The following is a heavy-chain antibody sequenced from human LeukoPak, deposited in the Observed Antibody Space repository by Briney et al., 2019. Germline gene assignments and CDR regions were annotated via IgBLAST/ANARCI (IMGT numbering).Heavy chain of an antibody. CDR3: ARHPRFYCSSTSCWGGAFDI. V-gene: IGHV4-39*01. CDR2: IYYSGST. J-gene: IGHJ3*02. Sequence: SETLSLTCTVSGGSISSSSYYWGWIRQPPGKGLEWIGSIYYSGSTYYNPSLKSRVTISVDTSKNQFSLKLSSVTAADTAVYYCARHPRFYCSSTSCWGGAFDIWGQGTMVTVSS. CDR1: GGSISSSSYY. D-gene: IGHD2-2*01.